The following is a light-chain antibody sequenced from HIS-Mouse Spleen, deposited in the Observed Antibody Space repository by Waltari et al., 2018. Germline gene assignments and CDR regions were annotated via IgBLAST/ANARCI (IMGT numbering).Light chain of an antibody. V-gene: IGLV3-10*01. J-gene: IGLJ2*01. CDR3: YSTDSSGNHRV. CDR2: EDS. Sequence: SYELTQPPSVSVSPEQTARITCSGNALPKKYAYRYQQKSGQAPVLVIYEDSKRPSGIPERFSGSSSGTMATLTISGAQVEDEADYYCYSTDSSGNHRVFGGGTKLTVL. CDR1: ALPKKY.